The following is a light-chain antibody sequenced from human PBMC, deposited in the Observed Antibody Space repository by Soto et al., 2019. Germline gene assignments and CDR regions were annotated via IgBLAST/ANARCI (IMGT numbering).Light chain of an antibody. CDR2: EVS. CDR3: NSYAGSNNWV. J-gene: IGLJ3*02. V-gene: IGLV2-8*01. Sequence: QSALTQPPPASGSPGQSVTISCTGTSSDVGGYNYVSWYQQHPGKAPKLMIYEVSKRPSGVPDRFSGSKSGNTASLTVSGLQAEDEADYYCNSYAGSNNWVFGGGTKVTVL. CDR1: SSDVGGYNY.